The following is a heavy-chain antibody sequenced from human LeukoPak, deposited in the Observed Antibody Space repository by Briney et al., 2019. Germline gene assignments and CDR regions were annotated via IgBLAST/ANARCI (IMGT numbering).Heavy chain of an antibody. CDR1: GASISSSSYY. V-gene: IGHV4-39*01. Sequence: PSETLSLTCTVSGASISSSSYYWGWIRQPPGKGLEWIGNIYYSVSTYYNPSLNSRVTISVDTSKNQLSLKLSSVTAADTAVYYCARQNVGHYFHYWGQGTLVTVSS. CDR2: IYYSVST. D-gene: IGHD1-26*01. CDR3: ARQNVGHYFHY. J-gene: IGHJ4*02.